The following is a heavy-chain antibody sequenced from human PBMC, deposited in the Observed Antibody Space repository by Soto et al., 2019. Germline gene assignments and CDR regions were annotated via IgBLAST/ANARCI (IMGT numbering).Heavy chain of an antibody. CDR3: ARSISLPASADSWFDP. Sequence: SGPTLVNPTETLTLTCTVSGFSLSNAGSGVSWIRQPPGKALEWLAHIHSDGAKTYSSSLQSRLTISRDYSRRQVVLTLTKLDPMDTATYYCARSISLPASADSWFDPPCQAIPVTRSS. CDR2: IHSDGAK. D-gene: IGHD2-2*01. J-gene: IGHJ5*02. CDR1: GFSLSNAGSG. V-gene: IGHV2-26*01.